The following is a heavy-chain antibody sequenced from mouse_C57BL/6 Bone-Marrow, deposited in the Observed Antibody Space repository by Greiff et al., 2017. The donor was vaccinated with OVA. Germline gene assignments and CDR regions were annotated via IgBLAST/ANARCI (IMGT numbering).Heavy chain of an antibody. Sequence: VQLVESGAELVRPGASVKLSCKASGYTFTDYYINWVKQRPGQGLEWIARIYPGSGNTYYNEKFKGKATLTAEKSSSTAYMQLSSLTSEDSAVYFCARSCEFITTVEGYFDVWGTGTTVTVSS. CDR1: GYTFTDYY. CDR3: ARSCEFITTVEGYFDV. CDR2: IYPGSGNT. J-gene: IGHJ1*03. V-gene: IGHV1-76*01. D-gene: IGHD1-1*01.